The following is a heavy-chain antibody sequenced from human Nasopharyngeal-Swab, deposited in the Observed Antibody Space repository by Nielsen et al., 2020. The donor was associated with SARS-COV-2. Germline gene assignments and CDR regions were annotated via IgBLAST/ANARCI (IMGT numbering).Heavy chain of an antibody. D-gene: IGHD5-18*01. CDR1: GFTFSSYG. J-gene: IGHJ1*01. CDR3: AKGLGIQSEYFQH. CDR2: ISYDGSNK. V-gene: IGHV3-30*18. Sequence: GESLKISCAASGFTFSSYGMHWVRQAPGKGLEWVAVISYDGSNKNYADSVKGRFTISRDSSKNTLYLQMNSLRAEDTAVYYCAKGLGIQSEYFQHWGQGTLVTVSS.